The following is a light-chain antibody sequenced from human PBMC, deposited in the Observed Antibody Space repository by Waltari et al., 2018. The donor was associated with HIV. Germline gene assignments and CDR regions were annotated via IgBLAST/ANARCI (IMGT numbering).Light chain of an antibody. CDR1: SSDVGDYDY. CDR3: NSYTSSSTPV. J-gene: IGLJ2*01. V-gene: IGLV2-14*03. CDR2: DVS. Sequence: QSALTQPASVSGSPGQSITISCTGTSSDVGDYDYVSWYQQHPGKAPKLMIYDVSYRPSGVSNRFSGAKSGNTASLTISGLQAEDEADYYCNSYTSSSTPVFGGGTKLTVL.